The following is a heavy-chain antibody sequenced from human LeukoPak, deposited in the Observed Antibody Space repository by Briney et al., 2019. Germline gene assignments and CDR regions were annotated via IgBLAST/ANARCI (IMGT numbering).Heavy chain of an antibody. CDR2: ISGSGGGT. CDR1: GFTFSNYA. CDR3: AKGPYSGSYYVHFDY. D-gene: IGHD1-26*01. Sequence: PGGSLRLSCAASGFTFSNYAMSWVRQAPGKGLEWVSAISGSGGGTSYADSVKGRFAISRDNSKNTLYLQLNSLRAEDTAVYYCAKGPYSGSYYVHFDYWGQGTLVTVSS. J-gene: IGHJ4*02. V-gene: IGHV3-23*01.